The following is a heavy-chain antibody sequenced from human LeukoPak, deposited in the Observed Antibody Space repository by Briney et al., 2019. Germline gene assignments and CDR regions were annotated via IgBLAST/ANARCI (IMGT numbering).Heavy chain of an antibody. J-gene: IGHJ4*02. CDR3: AKDLVVGALDY. D-gene: IGHD1-26*01. CDR2: IYSGGST. CDR1: GLTVSSNS. V-gene: IGHV3-53*01. Sequence: GGSLRLSCAASGLTVSSNSMSWARQAPGKGLEWVSFIYSGGSTYYADSVKGRFTISRDNSRNMLFLQMNSLRADDTAVYYCAKDLVVGALDYWGQGTLVTVSS.